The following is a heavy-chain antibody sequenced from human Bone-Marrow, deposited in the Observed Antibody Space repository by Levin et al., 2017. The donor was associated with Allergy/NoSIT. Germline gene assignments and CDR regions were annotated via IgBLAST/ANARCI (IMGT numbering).Heavy chain of an antibody. J-gene: IGHJ3*01. Sequence: GGSLRLSCAASGFSFSSYTMNWVRQAPGKGLEWVAYISRDGREVYYADSMKGRFTISRDNGKTSVYLQMSSLRPEDTAVYYCARDDRYAFDVWGQGTMVIVS. V-gene: IGHV3-48*01. CDR2: ISRDGREV. D-gene: IGHD1-26*01. CDR3: ARDDRYAFDV. CDR1: GFSFSSYT.